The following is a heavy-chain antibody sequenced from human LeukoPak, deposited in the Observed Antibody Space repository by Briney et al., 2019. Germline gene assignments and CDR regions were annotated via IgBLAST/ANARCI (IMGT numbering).Heavy chain of an antibody. D-gene: IGHD3-22*01. CDR1: GYTFTGYY. J-gene: IGHJ4*02. CDR3: ARVTYYYDSSGFQPDY. V-gene: IGHV1-2*06. Sequence: GASVKVSCKASGYTFTGYYMHWVRQAPGQGLEWMGRINPSSGGTNYAQKFQGRVTMTRDTSISTAYMELSRLRSDDTAVYYCARVTYYYDSSGFQPDYWGQGTLVNVSS. CDR2: INPSSGGT.